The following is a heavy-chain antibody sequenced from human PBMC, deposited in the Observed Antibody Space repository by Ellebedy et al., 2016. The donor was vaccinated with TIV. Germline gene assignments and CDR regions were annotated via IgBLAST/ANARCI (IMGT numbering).Heavy chain of an antibody. CDR1: GFTFTQYW. Sequence: PGGSLRLSCAASGFTFTQYWLHWVRQAPGKGLEWVGRIRNKAKSYTTEYAASVRGRFTISRDDSENSVYLQMNSLKSDDTAVYYCAREMGSRGSDDALDFWGRGTMVTVSS. CDR2: IRNKAKSYTT. CDR3: AREMGSRGSDDALDF. D-gene: IGHD2-15*01. V-gene: IGHV3-72*01. J-gene: IGHJ3*01.